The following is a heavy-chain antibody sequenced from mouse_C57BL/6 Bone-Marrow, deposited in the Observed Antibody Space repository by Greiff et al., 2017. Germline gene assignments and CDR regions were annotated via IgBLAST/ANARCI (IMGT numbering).Heavy chain of an antibody. CDR3: ARKGAMDY. CDR2: IDPEDGET. CDR1: GFNIKDYY. Sequence: VQLQQSGAELVKPGASVKLSCTASGFNIKDYYMHWVKQRTEQGLEWIGRIDPEDGETKYAQKFTGQATITADTSSNTAYLQLSSLTSADTAVYYCARKGAMDYWGQGTSVTVSS. J-gene: IGHJ4*01. V-gene: IGHV14-2*01.